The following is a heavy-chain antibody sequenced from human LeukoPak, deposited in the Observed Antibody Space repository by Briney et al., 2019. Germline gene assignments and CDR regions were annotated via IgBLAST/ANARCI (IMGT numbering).Heavy chain of an antibody. CDR1: GYTFTGYY. Sequence: ASVKVSCKASGYTFTGYYMHWVRQAPGQGLEWMGWINPNSGGTNYAQKLQGRVTMTTDTSTSTAYMELRSLRSDDTAVYYCARATIYYDFWSGFDYWGQGTLVTVSS. CDR2: INPNSGGT. CDR3: ARATIYYDFWSGFDY. J-gene: IGHJ4*02. D-gene: IGHD3-3*01. V-gene: IGHV1-2*02.